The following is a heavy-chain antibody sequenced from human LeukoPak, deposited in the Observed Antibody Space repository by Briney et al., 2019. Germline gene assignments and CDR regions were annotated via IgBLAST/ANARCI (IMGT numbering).Heavy chain of an antibody. CDR1: DFSFSTNW. Sequence: GGSLRLSCAASDFSFSTNWMSWVRQAPGKGLEWVANIKQDGSEVYYVDSVKGRLTISRDNAKNSLYLQMNTLRAEDTAICYCARDASSGTYFSYAFDVWGLGTMVTVSS. CDR3: ARDASSGTYFSYAFDV. V-gene: IGHV3-7*01. J-gene: IGHJ3*01. CDR2: IKQDGSEV. D-gene: IGHD1-26*01.